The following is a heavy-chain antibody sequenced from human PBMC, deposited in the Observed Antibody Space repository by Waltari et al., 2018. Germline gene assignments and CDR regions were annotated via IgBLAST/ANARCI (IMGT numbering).Heavy chain of an antibody. V-gene: IGHV3-30*02. CDR3: ATDISVLSPFS. CDR1: AFIFSRCD. J-gene: IGHJ5*02. D-gene: IGHD3-9*01. CDR2: IRSDGSKK. Sequence: QVRLVEAGGGLVPPGVSLRLSCAASAFIFSRCDMHWVRQAPGKGMEWLTSIRSDGSKKFYADSVKDRITISRDNSKNILFLQMDGLRAEDTAIYYCATDISVLSPFSWGPGILVTVSS.